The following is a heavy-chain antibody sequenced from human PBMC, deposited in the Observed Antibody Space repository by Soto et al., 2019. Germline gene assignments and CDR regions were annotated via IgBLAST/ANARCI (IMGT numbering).Heavy chain of an antibody. D-gene: IGHD3-10*01. CDR1: GGTFNSYA. V-gene: IGHV1-69*01. Sequence: QVQLVQSGAEVQKPGSSVKVSCSGSGGTFNSYAVIWVRQAPGQGLEWMGAIIPFFSSTRYAQKFQGRVTITADQSTTTAYMELSSLRYEDTAVYYCARRASGLDYYYFGMDVWGQGTAVTVSS. J-gene: IGHJ6*02. CDR3: ARRASGLDYYYFGMDV. CDR2: IIPFFSST.